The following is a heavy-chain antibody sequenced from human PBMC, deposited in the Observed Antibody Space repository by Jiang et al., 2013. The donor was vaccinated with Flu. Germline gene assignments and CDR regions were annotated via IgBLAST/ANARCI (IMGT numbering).Heavy chain of an antibody. V-gene: IGHV4-59*01. CDR2: IYYSGST. CDR3: ASYDSSGYLDY. Sequence: GLVKPSETLSLTCTVSGGSISSYYWSWIRQPPGKGLEWIGYIYYSGSTNYNPSLKSRVTISVDTSKNQFSLKLSSVTAADTAVYYCASYDSSGYLDYWGQGTLVTVSS. J-gene: IGHJ4*02. D-gene: IGHD3-22*01. CDR1: GGSISSYY.